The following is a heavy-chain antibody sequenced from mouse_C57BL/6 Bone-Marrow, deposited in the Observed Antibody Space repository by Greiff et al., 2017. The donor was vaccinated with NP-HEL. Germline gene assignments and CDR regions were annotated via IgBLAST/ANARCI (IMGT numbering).Heavy chain of an antibody. CDR2: IDPSDSYT. D-gene: IGHD1-1*01. J-gene: IGHJ2*01. CDR3: ARECIYYYGNSLFDY. V-gene: IGHV1-69*01. Sequence: QVQLQQPGAELVMPGASVKLSCKASGYTFTSYWMHWVKQRPGQGLEWIGEIDPSDSYTNYNQKFKGKSTLTVDKSSSTAYMQLSRLTSEDSAVYYCARECIYYYGNSLFDYWGQGTTLTVSS. CDR1: GYTFTSYW.